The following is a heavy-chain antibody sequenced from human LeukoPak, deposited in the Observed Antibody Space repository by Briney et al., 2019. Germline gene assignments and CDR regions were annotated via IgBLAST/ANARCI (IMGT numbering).Heavy chain of an antibody. CDR1: GFTFSSAW. J-gene: IGHJ4*02. V-gene: IGHV3-74*03. CDR2: ITDDATT. CDR3: VRDRVGPDY. Sequence: GGSLRLSCAASGFTFSSAWMHWVRQAPGAGLVWVSRITDDATTTYADSVRGRFTISRDNAKNILYLQMNSLRAEDTAVYYCVRDRVGPDYWGQGTLVTVSS. D-gene: IGHD1-26*01.